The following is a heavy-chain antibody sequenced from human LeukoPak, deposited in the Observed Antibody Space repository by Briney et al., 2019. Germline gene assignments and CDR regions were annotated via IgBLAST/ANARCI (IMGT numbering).Heavy chain of an antibody. J-gene: IGHJ3*01. CDR2: INREGSEK. CDR1: GFTFTNYW. V-gene: IGHV3-7*01. Sequence: GGSLRLSCAPSGFTFTNYWMIWVRQAPGKGLEWVANINREGSEKRYADSVNGRFTISRDNAKNSMFLQMNSLRVDDTAMYYCVRDSGAYSSVYYDAFDFWGQGTVVTVSS. D-gene: IGHD5/OR15-5a*01. CDR3: VRDSGAYSSVYYDAFDF.